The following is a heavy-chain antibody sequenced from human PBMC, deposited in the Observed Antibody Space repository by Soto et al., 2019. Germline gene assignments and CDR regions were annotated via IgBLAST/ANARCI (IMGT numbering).Heavy chain of an antibody. CDR3: AKGQNSGTYRFYFDY. CDR2: ISASGGST. V-gene: IGHV3-23*01. D-gene: IGHD1-26*01. Sequence: HPGGVLRLSCAASGITLSIYAMSWVRHAPGKGPEWVSGISASGGSTSYADSVKGRFTISRDNSKNTLYLQMNSLRADDTAVYHCAKGQNSGTYRFYFDYWGQGALVTVSS. J-gene: IGHJ4*02. CDR1: GITLSIYA.